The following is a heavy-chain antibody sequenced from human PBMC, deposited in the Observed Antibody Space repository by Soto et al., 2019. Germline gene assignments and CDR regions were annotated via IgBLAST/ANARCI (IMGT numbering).Heavy chain of an antibody. D-gene: IGHD2-2*01. CDR1: GFTFSSYS. CDR3: ARYIPGVRYYGMDV. V-gene: IGHV3-48*02. CDR2: ISSSSSTI. Sequence: GGSLRLSCAASGFTFSSYSMNWVRQAPGKGLEWVSYISSSSSTIYYADSVKGRFTISRDNAKNSLYLQMNSLRDEDTAVYYCARYIPGVRYYGMDVWGQGTTVTVSS. J-gene: IGHJ6*02.